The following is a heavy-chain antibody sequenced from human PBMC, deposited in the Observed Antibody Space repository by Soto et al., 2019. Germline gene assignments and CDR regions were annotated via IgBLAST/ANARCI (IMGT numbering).Heavy chain of an antibody. J-gene: IGHJ4*02. CDR1: GFTFSLSA. D-gene: IGHD3-9*01. CDR2: ISGGGSST. CDR3: AKGPEYDILTGCDF. Sequence: EVQLVESGGGFVQPGESLRLSCAASGFTFSLSAMSWARQAPGRGLEWVSSISGGGSSTDYAESVKGRFTISRDNSKNTVHLQMNSLRAEDTAVYYCAKGPEYDILTGCDFWGQGALVTVSS. V-gene: IGHV3-23*04.